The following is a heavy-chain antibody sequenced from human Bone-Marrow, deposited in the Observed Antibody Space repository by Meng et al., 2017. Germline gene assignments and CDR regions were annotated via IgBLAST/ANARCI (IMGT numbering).Heavy chain of an antibody. V-gene: IGHV4-61*01. CDR1: GGSVSRGSYY. D-gene: IGHD3-10*01. Sequence: GQLPGSGPRPVRPPETLSLTCTVSGGSVSRGSYYWSWIRQPPGKGLEWIGYIYYSGSTNYNPSLKSRVTISVDTSKNQFSLKLSSVTAADTAVYYCAREVSPYYYGSGSENWFDPWGQGTLVTVSS. CDR3: AREVSPYYYGSGSENWFDP. J-gene: IGHJ5*02. CDR2: IYYSGST.